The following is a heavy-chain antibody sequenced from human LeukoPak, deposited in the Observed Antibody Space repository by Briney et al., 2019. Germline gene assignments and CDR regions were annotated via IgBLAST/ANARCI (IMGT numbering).Heavy chain of an antibody. D-gene: IGHD2-2*01. V-gene: IGHV1-46*01. J-gene: IGHJ3*02. Sequence: GASVKVSCKASGHTFSNYYMHWVRQAPGQGLEWMGIINPSGGSTSYAQKFQGRVTMIRDTATRTVYMELSSLRSEDTAVYYCARGGPAGDFIVVAPTNNAFDIWGQGTMVTVSS. CDR2: INPSGGST. CDR3: ARGGPAGDFIVVAPTNNAFDI. CDR1: GHTFSNYY.